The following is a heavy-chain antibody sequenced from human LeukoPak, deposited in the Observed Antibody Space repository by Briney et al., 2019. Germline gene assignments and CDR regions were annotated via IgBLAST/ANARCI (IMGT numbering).Heavy chain of an antibody. D-gene: IGHD3-22*01. CDR2: IYYSGST. Sequence: SETLSLTCTVSGGSISSSSYYWGWIRQPPGKGLEWIGSIYYSGSTYYNPSLKSRVTISVDTSKNQFSLKLSSVTAEDTAVYYCSRGSGYTIVSAFDIWGQGTTVTVSS. V-gene: IGHV4-39*01. J-gene: IGHJ3*02. CDR3: SRGSGYTIVSAFDI. CDR1: GGSISSSSYY.